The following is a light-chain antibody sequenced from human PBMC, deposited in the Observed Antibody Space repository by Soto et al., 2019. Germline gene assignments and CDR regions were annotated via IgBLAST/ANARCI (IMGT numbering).Light chain of an antibody. Sequence: EIVLTQSPGTLSLSPGERATFSCRASQSVSSSYLAWYQQRPGQAPRLLMYGASSRATGIPDRFSGSGSGTELPLTISRLEPEDFAVSYCQQYGSSPWTFGQGTKVEIK. CDR1: QSVSSSY. CDR2: GAS. J-gene: IGKJ1*01. V-gene: IGKV3-20*01. CDR3: QQYGSSPWT.